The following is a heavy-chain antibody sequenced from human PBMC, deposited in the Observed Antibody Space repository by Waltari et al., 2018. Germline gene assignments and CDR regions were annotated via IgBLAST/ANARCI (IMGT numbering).Heavy chain of an antibody. V-gene: IGHV1-69*10. J-gene: IGHJ4*02. CDR3: AREHSVATIRGGFDY. CDR1: GGTCSSYA. CDR2: IIPILGIA. D-gene: IGHD5-12*01. Sequence: QVQLVQSGAEVKKPGSSVKVSGKASGGTCSSYAIGWVRQAPGQGLEWMGGIIPILGIANYEQKFQGRVTITADKSTSTAYMELSSLRSEDTAVYYCAREHSVATIRGGFDYWGQGTLVTVSS.